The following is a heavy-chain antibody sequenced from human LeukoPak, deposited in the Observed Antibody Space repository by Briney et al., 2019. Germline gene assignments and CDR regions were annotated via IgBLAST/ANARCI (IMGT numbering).Heavy chain of an antibody. CDR3: ARGTGSFAAGFDP. V-gene: IGHV4-30-4*01. CDR2: IYYSGST. D-gene: IGHD6-25*01. J-gene: IGHJ5*02. CDR1: GGSISSVNYY. Sequence: SETLSLTCTVSGGSISSVNYYWSWIRQPPGKGLEWIGYIYYSGSTYYNPSLRSRATISVDTSKNQFSLKLSSVTAADTAVYYCARGTGSFAAGFDPWGQGTLVTVSS.